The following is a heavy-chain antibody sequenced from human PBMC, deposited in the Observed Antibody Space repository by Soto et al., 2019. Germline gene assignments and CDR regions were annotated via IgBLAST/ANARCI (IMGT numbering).Heavy chain of an antibody. V-gene: IGHV4-61*01. CDR2: IYDRGST. CDR3: AKGDNLGPKTGYAFDP. D-gene: IGHD5-12*01. Sequence: KPSETLSLTCTVSGGSLSGGTNYWSWVRQSPGKEMEWIGYIYDRGSTKYNPSLKSRIIINPDTSNNQFSLQLNSVTPEDTAVYFCAKGDNLGPKTGYAFDPWGQGIMVTVSS. CDR1: GGSLSGGTNY. J-gene: IGHJ5*02.